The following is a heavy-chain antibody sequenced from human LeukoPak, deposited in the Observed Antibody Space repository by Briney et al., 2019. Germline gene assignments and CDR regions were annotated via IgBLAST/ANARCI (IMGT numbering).Heavy chain of an antibody. CDR1: GGTFSNYA. V-gene: IGHV1-69*13. D-gene: IGHD3-3*01. CDR3: ARARIPFAVVIPWDY. CDR2: IIPLFGTA. J-gene: IGHJ4*02. Sequence: SVKVSCKASGGTFSNYAISWVRQAPGQGLEWMGGIIPLFGTANYAQRFQGRVTITADESTSTAYMALSSLRSEDTAIYYCARARIPFAVVIPWDYRGQGTLVTVSS.